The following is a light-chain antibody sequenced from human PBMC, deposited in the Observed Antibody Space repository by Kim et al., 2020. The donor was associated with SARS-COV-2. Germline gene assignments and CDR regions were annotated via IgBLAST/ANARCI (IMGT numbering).Light chain of an antibody. J-gene: IGLJ3*02. CDR3: SSYTSSSTWV. CDR1: SSDVGGYNY. V-gene: IGLV2-14*04. CDR2: DVS. Sequence: GQSITISCTGTSSDVGGYNYVSWYQQHPGNAPKLMIYDVSNRPSGVSNRFSGSKSGNTASLTISGLQAEDGTDYYCSSYTSSSTWVFGGGTQLTVL.